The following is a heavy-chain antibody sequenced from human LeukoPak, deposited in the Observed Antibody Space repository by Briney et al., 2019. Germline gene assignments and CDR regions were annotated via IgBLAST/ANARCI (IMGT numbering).Heavy chain of an antibody. Sequence: GSLRLSCAASGFTFSSYSMNWVRQAPGKGLEWVSYISRDSGAIYYADSVKGRFTISRDNAKNSVYLQMNSLRDEDTAVYYCARDRAYAIDYWGQGSLVTVSS. D-gene: IGHD2-2*01. CDR2: ISRDSGAI. J-gene: IGHJ4*02. CDR3: ARDRAYAIDY. CDR1: GFTFSSYS. V-gene: IGHV3-48*02.